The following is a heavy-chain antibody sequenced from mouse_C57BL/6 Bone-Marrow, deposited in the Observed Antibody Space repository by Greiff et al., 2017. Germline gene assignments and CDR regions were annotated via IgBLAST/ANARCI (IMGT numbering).Heavy chain of an antibody. V-gene: IGHV1-74*01. Sequence: QVQLQQPGAELVKPGASVKVSCKASGYTFTSYWMHWVKQRPGQGLEWIGRIHPSDSDTNYNQKFKGKATLTVDKSSSTAYMQLSSLTSEDSAVYYCAMGHTTVGAHWYFDVWGTGTTVTVSS. D-gene: IGHD1-1*01. CDR3: AMGHTTVGAHWYFDV. J-gene: IGHJ1*03. CDR1: GYTFTSYW. CDR2: IHPSDSDT.